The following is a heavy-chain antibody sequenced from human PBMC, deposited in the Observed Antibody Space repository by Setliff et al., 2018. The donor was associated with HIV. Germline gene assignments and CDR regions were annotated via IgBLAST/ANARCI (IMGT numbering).Heavy chain of an antibody. CDR2: IYYSGST. CDR1: GDSINSGNYY. CDR3: ARQRKLNTAMAYDFDY. J-gene: IGHJ4*02. D-gene: IGHD5-18*01. Sequence: SETLSLTCTVSGDSINSGNYYWSWIRQHPGKGLEWIGYIYYSGSTYYSPSLKSRVTISVDTSKNQFSLRVNSVTAADTAVYYCARQRKLNTAMAYDFDYWGQGTLVTVSS. V-gene: IGHV4-30-4*08.